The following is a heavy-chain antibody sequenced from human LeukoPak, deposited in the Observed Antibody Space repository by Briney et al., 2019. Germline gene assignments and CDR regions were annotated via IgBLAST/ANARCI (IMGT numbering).Heavy chain of an antibody. J-gene: IGHJ2*01. CDR1: GGSISSGGYY. Sequence: PSETLSLTCTVSGGSISSGGYYWSWIRQHPGKGLEWIGYIYYSGSTYYNPSLKSRVTISVDTSKNQFSLKLSSVTAADTAVYYCARVTFPEKTYYDFWSGYPQRGYFDLWGRGTLVTVSS. CDR2: IYYSGST. CDR3: ARVTFPEKTYYDFWSGYPQRGYFDL. D-gene: IGHD3-3*01. V-gene: IGHV4-31*03.